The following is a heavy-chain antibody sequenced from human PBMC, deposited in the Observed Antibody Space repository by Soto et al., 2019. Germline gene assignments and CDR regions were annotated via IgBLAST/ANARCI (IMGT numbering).Heavy chain of an antibody. D-gene: IGHD6-13*01. Sequence: SVKVSCKASGGTFSSYAISWVRQAPGQGLEWMGGIIPIFGTANYAQKFQGRVTITADESTSTAYMELSSLRSEDTAVYYCARDLSSSWTVWYYYRMDVWGQGTTVTVSS. J-gene: IGHJ6*02. CDR3: ARDLSSSWTVWYYYRMDV. V-gene: IGHV1-69*13. CDR1: GGTFSSYA. CDR2: IIPIFGTA.